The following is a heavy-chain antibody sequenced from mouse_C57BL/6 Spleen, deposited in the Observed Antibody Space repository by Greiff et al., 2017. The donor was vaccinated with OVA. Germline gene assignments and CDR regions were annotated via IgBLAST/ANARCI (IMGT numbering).Heavy chain of an antibody. V-gene: IGHV1-85*01. Sequence: VQRVESGPELVKPGASVKLSCKASGYTFTSYDINWVKQRPGQGLEWIGWIYPRDGSTKYNEKFKGKATLTVDTSSSTAYMEIHSLTSEDSAVYFCARSNYYGSRYYFDYWGQGTTLTVSS. CDR1: GYTFTSYD. CDR3: ARSNYYGSRYYFDY. CDR2: IYPRDGST. D-gene: IGHD1-1*01. J-gene: IGHJ2*01.